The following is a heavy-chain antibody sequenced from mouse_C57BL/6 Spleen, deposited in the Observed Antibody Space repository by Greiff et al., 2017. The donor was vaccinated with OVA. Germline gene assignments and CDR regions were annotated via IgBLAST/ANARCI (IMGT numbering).Heavy chain of an antibody. J-gene: IGHJ3*01. Sequence: VQLQQPGAELVKPGASVKMSCKASGYTFTSYWITWVKQRPGQGLEWIGDIYPGSGSTNYNEKFKSKATLTVDKSSSKAYMQLNSLTSYVSAICSCSSSGVLWFAYWGTGTLVTVSA. V-gene: IGHV1-55*01. CDR1: GYTFTSYW. CDR3: SSSGVLWFAY. CDR2: IYPGSGST.